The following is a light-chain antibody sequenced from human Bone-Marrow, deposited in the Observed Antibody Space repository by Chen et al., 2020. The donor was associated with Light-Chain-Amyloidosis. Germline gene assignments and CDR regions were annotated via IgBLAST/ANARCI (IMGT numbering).Light chain of an antibody. Sequence: NSMLTKPHSVSESPGKTVMISCTRSSGSIATNYVQWYQKRPGSSPTTVIYEDDQRPSGVTDRFSGSIDRSSNSASRTISGLKTEDEADYYCQSYQGSSQGVFGGGTKLTVL. CDR1: SGSIATNY. CDR3: QSYQGSSQGV. V-gene: IGLV6-57*01. J-gene: IGLJ3*02. CDR2: EDD.